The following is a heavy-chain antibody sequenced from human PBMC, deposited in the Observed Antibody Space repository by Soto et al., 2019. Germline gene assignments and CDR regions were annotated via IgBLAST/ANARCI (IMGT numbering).Heavy chain of an antibody. V-gene: IGHV6-1*01. D-gene: IGHD6-13*01. J-gene: IGHJ4*02. Sequence: SQTLSLTCAISGDRVSSNSSAWNWVRQSPSRGLEWLGRTYCRSKWYNDYAVSVKSRITINPDTSKNQFSLQLNSVTPEDTAVYYCARLSFYSSSWYPFDYWGQGTLVTVSS. CDR2: TYCRSKWYN. CDR3: ARLSFYSSSWYPFDY. CDR1: GDRVSSNSSA.